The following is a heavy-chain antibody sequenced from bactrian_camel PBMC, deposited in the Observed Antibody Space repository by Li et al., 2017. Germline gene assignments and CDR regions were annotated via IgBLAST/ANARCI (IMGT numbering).Heavy chain of an antibody. CDR2: IRRSGGET. J-gene: IGHJ4*01. D-gene: IGHD3*01. CDR1: GHSRGSNC. Sequence: VQLVESGGGSVQTGGSLRLSCVVSGHSRGSNCVGWYRLPPGRAPAEREGIAAIRRSGGETWYAGSVKGRFTFSQDSARNTLYLQMNSQKPEDTAIYYCAAAKGLPDLLRGGYLSARSYNYWGRGTQVTVS. V-gene: IGHV3S55*01. CDR3: AAAKGLPDLLRGGYLSARSYNY.